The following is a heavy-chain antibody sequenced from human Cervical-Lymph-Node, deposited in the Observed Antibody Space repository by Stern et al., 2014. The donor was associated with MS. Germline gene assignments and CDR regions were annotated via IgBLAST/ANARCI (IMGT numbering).Heavy chain of an antibody. V-gene: IGHV4-59*01. CDR1: GGSISRYY. D-gene: IGHD3-3*01. Sequence: QLQLQESGPGLVKPSETLSLTCTVSGGSISRYYWSWIRQPPGKGLEWIGYIYYTGSTNYTPSLKSRVTISVDASKNQFSLKLSSVTAADTAVYYCARVIPPELTIFGFDAFDIWGQGTMVTVSS. CDR3: ARVIPPELTIFGFDAFDI. CDR2: IYYTGST. J-gene: IGHJ3*02.